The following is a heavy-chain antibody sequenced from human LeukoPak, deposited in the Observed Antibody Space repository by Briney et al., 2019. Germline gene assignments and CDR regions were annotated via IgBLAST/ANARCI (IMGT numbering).Heavy chain of an antibody. CDR3: ARYDVWGSYRAFDY. CDR1: GFTFSSYW. D-gene: IGHD3-16*02. CDR2: IKQSGSEK. Sequence: GGSLRLSCAASGFTFSSYWMSWVRQAPGKGLEWVANIKQSGSEKYYVDSVKGRFTISRDNAKNSLYLQMNSLRAEDTAVYYCARYDVWGSYRAFDYWGQGTLVTVSS. V-gene: IGHV3-7*03. J-gene: IGHJ4*02.